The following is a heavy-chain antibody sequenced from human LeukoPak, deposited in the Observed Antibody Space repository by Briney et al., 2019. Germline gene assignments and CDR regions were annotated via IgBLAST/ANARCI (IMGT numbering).Heavy chain of an antibody. D-gene: IGHD4-23*01. V-gene: IGHV4-39*01. CDR1: GGSIRSSYYY. J-gene: IGHJ4*02. CDR2: IYDSGST. CDR3: ASANGADYGGNSGYFDY. Sequence: SETLSLTCTVSGGSIRSSYYYWGWIRQPPGKGLEWIGSIYDSGSTYYNPSLKSRVTTSVDTSKNQFSLKLNSVTAADTAVYYCASANGADYGGNSGYFDYWGQGTLVTVSS.